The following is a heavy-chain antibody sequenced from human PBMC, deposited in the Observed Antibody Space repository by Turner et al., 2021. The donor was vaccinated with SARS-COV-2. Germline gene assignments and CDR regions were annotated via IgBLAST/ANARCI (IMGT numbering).Heavy chain of an antibody. CDR2: IYSGGRT. V-gene: IGHV3-53*01. J-gene: IGHJ4*02. CDR3: ARDYGDYYFDY. CDR1: GFTVSSNY. Sequence: EVQLVESGGGLIQPGGSLRLSCAASGFTVSSNYMSWVRQAPGKGREWVSVIYSGGRTYYTDSVKGRFTISRDNSKNTLYLQMNSLRAEDTAVYYCARDYGDYYFDYWGQGTLVTVSS. D-gene: IGHD4-17*01.